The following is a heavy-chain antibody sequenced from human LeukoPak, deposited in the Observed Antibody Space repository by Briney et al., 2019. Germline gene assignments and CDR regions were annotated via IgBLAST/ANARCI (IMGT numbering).Heavy chain of an antibody. D-gene: IGHD2-2*01. J-gene: IGHJ4*02. CDR2: INVSGVT. CDR3: ARRLVDSSASQVSDH. V-gene: IGHV4-34*01. CDR1: GGSFSGYY. Sequence: SSETLSLTCAVYGGSFSGYYWSWIRQSPGEGLEWIGEINVSGVTNCNPSLESRVILSVDTSKNQFSLRLSSVTAADTAVYYCARRLVDSSASQVSDHWGQGTLVTVSS.